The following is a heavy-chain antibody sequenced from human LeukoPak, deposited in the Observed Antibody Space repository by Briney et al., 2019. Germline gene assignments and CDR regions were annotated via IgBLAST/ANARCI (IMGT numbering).Heavy chain of an antibody. J-gene: IGHJ6*02. CDR3: ARDPGFWSGYYHYYYYGMDV. V-gene: IGHV4-59*01. D-gene: IGHD3-3*01. CDR1: GVSISSYY. CDR2: VYYSGST. Sequence: SETLSLTCSVSGVSISSYYWSWIRQPPGKGLEGIGYVYYSGSTNYNPSLKSRVTISVDTSKNQFSLKLSSVTAADTAVYYCARDPGFWSGYYHYYYYGMDVWGQGTTVTVSS.